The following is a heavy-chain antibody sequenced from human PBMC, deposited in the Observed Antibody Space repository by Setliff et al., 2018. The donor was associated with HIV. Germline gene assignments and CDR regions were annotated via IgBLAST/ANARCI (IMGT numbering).Heavy chain of an antibody. J-gene: IGHJ4*02. V-gene: IGHV3-33*06. CDR1: GFTFNSYG. Sequence: PGGSLRLSCAASGFTFNSYGMHWVRQAPGKGLEWVAIIWYDGSNKYYADSVKGRFTVSRDNSKNTLYLQMNSLRAEDTAVYYCAKGSLPSGYSYGFFDCWGQGTLVTVSS. D-gene: IGHD5-18*01. CDR2: IWYDGSNK. CDR3: AKGSLPSGYSYGFFDC.